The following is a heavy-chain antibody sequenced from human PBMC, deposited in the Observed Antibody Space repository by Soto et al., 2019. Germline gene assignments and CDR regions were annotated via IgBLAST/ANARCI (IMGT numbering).Heavy chain of an antibody. CDR1: GYRFTNYW. D-gene: IGHD3-16*01. CDR2: FYPGDSDT. J-gene: IGHJ4*02. CDR3: ARHPGASWGGEFDY. Sequence: GSLKISFKGSGYRFTNYWIAWVRQMPGKGLEWMGIFYPGDSDTRYSPSFQGQVTISADRSTSTAYLQWRSLKASDSAMYYCARHPGASWGGEFDYWGQGTTVTGSS. V-gene: IGHV5-51*01.